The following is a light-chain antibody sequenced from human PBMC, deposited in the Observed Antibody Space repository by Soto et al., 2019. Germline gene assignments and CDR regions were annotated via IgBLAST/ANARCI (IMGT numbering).Light chain of an antibody. Sequence: IQGTQALSSLSESVGDRVSITCRASQSISSYLNWYQQKPGKAPKLLIYAASSLQSGVPSRFSGSGSGTDFTLTISDLQPEDFATYYCQQSHSTPHTFGRGTKVDIK. CDR1: QSISSY. V-gene: IGKV1-39*01. J-gene: IGKJ4*01. CDR2: AAS. CDR3: QQSHSTPHT.